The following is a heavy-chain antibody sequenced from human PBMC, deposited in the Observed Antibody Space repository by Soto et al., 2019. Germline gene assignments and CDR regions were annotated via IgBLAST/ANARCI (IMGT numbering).Heavy chain of an antibody. D-gene: IGHD3-22*01. CDR1: GFTFSDYY. J-gene: IGHJ4*02. CDR3: ARVLTYYYDSSGYYFDY. CDR2: ISSSSSYT. V-gene: IGHV3-11*06. Sequence: LRLSCAASGFTFSDYYMSWIRQAPGKGLEWVSYISSSSSYTNYADSVKGRFTISRDNAKNSLYLQMNSLRAEDTAVYYCARVLTYYYDSSGYYFDYWGQGTLVTVSS.